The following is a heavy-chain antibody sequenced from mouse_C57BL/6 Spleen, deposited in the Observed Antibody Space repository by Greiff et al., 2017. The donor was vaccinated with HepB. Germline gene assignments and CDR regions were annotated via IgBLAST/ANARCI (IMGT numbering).Heavy chain of an antibody. V-gene: IGHV1-72*01. CDR1: GYTFTSYW. CDR3: ARDFYYYGSPWFAY. J-gene: IGHJ3*01. Sequence: QVQLQQPGAELVKPGASVKLSCKASGYTFTSYWMHWVKQRPGRGLEWIGRIAPNSGGTKYNEKFKSKATLTVDKPSSTAYMQLSSLTSEDSAVYYCARDFYYYGSPWFAYWGQGTLVTVSA. D-gene: IGHD1-1*01. CDR2: IAPNSGGT.